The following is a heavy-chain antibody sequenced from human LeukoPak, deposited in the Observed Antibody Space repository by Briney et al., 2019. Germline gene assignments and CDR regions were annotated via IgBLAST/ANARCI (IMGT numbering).Heavy chain of an antibody. V-gene: IGHV1-3*01. CDR2: INAGNGNT. CDR1: GYTFTSYA. Sequence: GASVKVSCKASGYTFTSYAMHWVRQAPGQRLEWMGWINAGNGNTKYSQKFQGRVTITRDTSASTAYMELSSLRSEDTAVYYCARPGIAAAGWNWFDPWGQGTLVTVSS. J-gene: IGHJ5*02. D-gene: IGHD6-13*01. CDR3: ARPGIAAAGWNWFDP.